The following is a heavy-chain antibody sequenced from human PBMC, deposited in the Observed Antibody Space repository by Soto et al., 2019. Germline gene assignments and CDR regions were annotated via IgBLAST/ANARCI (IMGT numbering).Heavy chain of an antibody. J-gene: IGHJ4*01. Sequence: PWETLSLTCTVSGGSISDLYLSWTRQPPGKGLEWIGYGLRHEFVGTNPSLTNRVTISVDMSKRQFSLRLNSVTAADTAVYYCVAGPDHAKSAYWGQGTLVTVSS. CDR3: VAGPDHAKSAY. CDR2: GLRHEFV. CDR1: GGSISDLY. V-gene: IGHV4-59*11.